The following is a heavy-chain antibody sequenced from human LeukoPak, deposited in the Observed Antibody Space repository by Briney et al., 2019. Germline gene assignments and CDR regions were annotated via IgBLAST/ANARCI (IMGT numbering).Heavy chain of an antibody. J-gene: IGHJ4*02. D-gene: IGHD5/OR15-5a*01. Sequence: SETLSLTCTVSGGSISSSSYYWGWIRQPPGKGLEWIGSIYYSGSTYYNPSLESRVTLSVDTSKSQFSLKVNSVTAADTAVYYCARDRRVVSTPTGDFDYWGQGTLVTVSS. V-gene: IGHV4-39*02. CDR3: ARDRRVVSTPTGDFDY. CDR1: GGSISSSSYY. CDR2: IYYSGST.